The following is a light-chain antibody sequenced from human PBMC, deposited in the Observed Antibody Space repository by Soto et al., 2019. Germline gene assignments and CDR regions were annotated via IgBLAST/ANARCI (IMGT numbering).Light chain of an antibody. V-gene: IGLV2-11*01. J-gene: IGLJ3*02. CDR2: DVT. CDR3: CSYAGSYTVV. CDR1: SSDVGGYDY. Sequence: QSALTQPRSVSGSPGQSVTISCTGTSSDVGGYDYVSWYQHHPGEAPKLMIYDVTKRPSGVPDRLSGSKSGNTASLTISGLQAEDEADYYCCSYAGSYTVVFGGGTQLTVL.